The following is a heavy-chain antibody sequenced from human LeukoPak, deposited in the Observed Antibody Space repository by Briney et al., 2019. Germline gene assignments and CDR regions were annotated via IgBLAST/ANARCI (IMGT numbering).Heavy chain of an antibody. CDR2: ISSSSSYI. V-gene: IGHV3-21*01. J-gene: IGHJ4*02. CDR1: GFTFSSYS. D-gene: IGHD6-19*01. CDR3: ARDDIAVAAIDY. Sequence: PGGSLRLSCAASGFTFSSYSMNWVRQAPGKGLEWVSSISSSSSYIYYADSVKDRFTISRDNAKNSLYLQMNSLRAEDTAVYYCARDDIAVAAIDYWGQGTLVTVSS.